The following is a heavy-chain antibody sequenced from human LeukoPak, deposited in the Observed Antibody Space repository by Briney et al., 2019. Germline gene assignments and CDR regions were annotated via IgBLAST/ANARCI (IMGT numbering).Heavy chain of an antibody. CDR3: ATDLAMVRGVFD. J-gene: IGHJ4*02. CDR2: FDPEDGET. D-gene: IGHD3-10*01. Sequence: ASVKVSCKVSGYTLTELSMHWVRQAPGKGLEWMGGFDPEDGETIYAQKFQGRVTMTEDTSTDTAYMELSSLRSEDTAVYYCATDLAMVRGVFDWGQGTLVTVSS. V-gene: IGHV1-24*01. CDR1: GYTLTELS.